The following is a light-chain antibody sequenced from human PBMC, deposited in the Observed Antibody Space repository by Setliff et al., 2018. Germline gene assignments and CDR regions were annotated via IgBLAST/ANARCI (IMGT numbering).Light chain of an antibody. J-gene: IGLJ1*01. V-gene: IGLV2-8*01. CDR2: EVT. CDR1: SSDVGGYDL. CDR3: SSYAGSDNYV. Sequence: QSALAQPASVSGSLGQSITISCTGTSSDVGGYDLVSWYQQHPGKAPKLIISEVTERPSGVPDRFSGSKSGNTASLTVSGLQAEDEADYYCSSYAGSDNYVFGTGTKVTVL.